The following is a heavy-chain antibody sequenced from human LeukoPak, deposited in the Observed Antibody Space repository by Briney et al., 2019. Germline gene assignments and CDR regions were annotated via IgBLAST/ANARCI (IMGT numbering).Heavy chain of an antibody. J-gene: IGHJ3*02. D-gene: IGHD2/OR15-2a*01. CDR2: IIPIFGTA. CDR3: ARSMSEAFDI. Sequence: SVKVSCKAFGGTFSSYAISWVRQAPGQGLEWMGGIIPIFGTANYAQKFQGRVTITADESTSTAYMELSSLRSEDTAVYYCARSMSEAFDIWGQGTMVTVSS. V-gene: IGHV1-69*13. CDR1: GGTFSSYA.